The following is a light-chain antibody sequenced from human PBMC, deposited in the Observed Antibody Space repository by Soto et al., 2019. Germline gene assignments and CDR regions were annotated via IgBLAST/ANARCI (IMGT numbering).Light chain of an antibody. CDR2: DAS. J-gene: IGKJ1*01. V-gene: IGKV3-11*01. CDR1: QSVGSY. CDR3: QQCAHSPLT. Sequence: EIVLTQSPATLSLSPEERATLSCRASQSVGSYLAWYQQKPGQAPRLLIYDASNRATGIPDRFSGSGSGTDFTLTISRLEPEDFAVYYCQQCAHSPLTFGQGTKVDIK.